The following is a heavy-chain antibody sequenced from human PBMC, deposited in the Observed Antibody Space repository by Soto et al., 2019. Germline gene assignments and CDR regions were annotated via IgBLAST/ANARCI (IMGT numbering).Heavy chain of an antibody. J-gene: IGHJ4*02. V-gene: IGHV3-23*01. CDR3: AGWNYDY. Sequence: GGSLRLSCAASGFTFRSYCRMLVRQAPGKGLEWVSSMSQSAGGNNYYAYSVKGRFTISRDDSKNTLYLQMDSLRPEDTAQYYCAGWNYDYWGQGTQVTVSS. CDR2: MSQSAGGNN. CDR1: GFTFRSYC. D-gene: IGHD1-7*01.